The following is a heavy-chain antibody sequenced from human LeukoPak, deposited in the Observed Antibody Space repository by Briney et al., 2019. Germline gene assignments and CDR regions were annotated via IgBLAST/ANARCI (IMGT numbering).Heavy chain of an antibody. Sequence: GGSLRLSCAASGFTFSSYAMSWVRQAPGKGLEWVSAISGSGGSTYYADSVKGRFTISRDNSKNTLYLQMNSLRAEDTAVYYCAKRGIVVVPAATTLDYWGQGTLVTVSS. CDR2: ISGSGGST. J-gene: IGHJ4*02. V-gene: IGHV3-23*01. CDR3: AKRGIVVVPAATTLDY. D-gene: IGHD2-2*01. CDR1: GFTFSSYA.